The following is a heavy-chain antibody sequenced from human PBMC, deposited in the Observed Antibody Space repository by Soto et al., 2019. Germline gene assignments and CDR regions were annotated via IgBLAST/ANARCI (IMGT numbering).Heavy chain of an antibody. D-gene: IGHD6-13*01. CDR2: IIHIFDTA. CDR1: GGTIRSDA. CDR3: ARVPYSSPWRPVWFDP. J-gene: IGHJ5*02. V-gene: IGHV1-69*06. Sequence: SVKDSCKTAGGTIRSDASSWGRQATGRGLEWVGVIIHIFDTANYAQKFQGRVKITADKSASKAYMELRRLRSEDTAVYYCARVPYSSPWRPVWFDPWGQGTLVTVSS.